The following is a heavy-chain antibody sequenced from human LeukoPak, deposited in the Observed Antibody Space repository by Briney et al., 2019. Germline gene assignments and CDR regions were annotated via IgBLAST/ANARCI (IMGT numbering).Heavy chain of an antibody. CDR2: IYHSGST. D-gene: IGHD1-26*01. Sequence: SETLSLTCTVSGGSISSSSYYWGWIRQPPGKGLEWIGYIYHSGSTYYNPSLKSRVTISVDRSKNQFSLKLSSVTAADTAVYYCAREGGGSYTRGYFDLWGRGTLVTVSS. J-gene: IGHJ2*01. CDR3: AREGGGSYTRGYFDL. CDR1: GGSISSSSYY. V-gene: IGHV4-30-2*01.